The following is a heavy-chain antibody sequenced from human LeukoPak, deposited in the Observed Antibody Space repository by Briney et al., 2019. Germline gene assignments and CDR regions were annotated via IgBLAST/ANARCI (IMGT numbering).Heavy chain of an antibody. CDR3: ARAGAAAGTPFDY. V-gene: IGHV1-18*01. D-gene: IGHD6-13*01. CDR2: ISAYNGNT. CDR1: GYTFTSYG. J-gene: IGHJ4*02. Sequence: ASVKVSCKASGYTFTSYGISWVRQAPGQGLEWMGWISAYNGNTNYAQKLQGRVTMTTDTSTSTAYTELRSLRSDDTAVYYCARAGAAAGTPFDYWGQGTLVTVSS.